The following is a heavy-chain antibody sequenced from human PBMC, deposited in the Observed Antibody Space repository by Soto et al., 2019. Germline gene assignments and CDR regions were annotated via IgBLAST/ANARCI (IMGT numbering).Heavy chain of an antibody. D-gene: IGHD3-22*01. V-gene: IGHV1-69*08. CDR3: ARDRPLQYYYDSSGPFDP. CDR1: GGTFSSYT. CDR2: IIPILGIA. Sequence: QVQLVQSGAAVKKPGSSVKVSCKASGGTFSSYTISWVRQAPGQGLEWMGRIIPILGIANYAQKFQGRVTITADKSTSTAYMELSSLRSEDTAVYYCARDRPLQYYYDSSGPFDPWGQGTLVTVSS. J-gene: IGHJ5*02.